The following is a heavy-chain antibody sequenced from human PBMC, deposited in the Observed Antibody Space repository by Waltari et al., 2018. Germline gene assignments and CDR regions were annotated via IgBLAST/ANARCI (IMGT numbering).Heavy chain of an antibody. J-gene: IGHJ6*03. D-gene: IGHD2-15*01. CDR1: GGSFSGYY. CDR3: ARRGSRNYYYYYMDV. V-gene: IGHV4-34*01. CDR2: INHSGST. Sequence: QVQLQQWGAGLLKPSETLSLTCAVYGGSFSGYYWSWIRQPPGKGLEWIGEINHSGSTNYNPSLKSRVTISVDTSKNQFSLKLSSVTAADTAVYYCARRGSRNYYYYYMDVWGKGTTVTVSS.